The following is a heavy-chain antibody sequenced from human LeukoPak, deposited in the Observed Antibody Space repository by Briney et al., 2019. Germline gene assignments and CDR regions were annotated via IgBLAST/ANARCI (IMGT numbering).Heavy chain of an antibody. J-gene: IGHJ4*02. CDR2: INHSGST. CDR3: ARSGEYHDSSGYYRAYYYFDY. CDR1: GGSFSGYY. Sequence: SETLSLTCAVYGGSFSGYYWSWIRQPPGKGLEWIGEINHSGSTNYNPSLKSRVTISVDTSKNQFPLKLSSVTAADTAVYYCARSGEYHDSSGYYRAYYYFDYWGQGTLVTVSS. D-gene: IGHD3-22*01. V-gene: IGHV4-34*01.